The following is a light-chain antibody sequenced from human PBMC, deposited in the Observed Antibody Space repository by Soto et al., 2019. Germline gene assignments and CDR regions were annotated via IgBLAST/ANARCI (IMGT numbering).Light chain of an antibody. J-gene: IGKJ1*01. V-gene: IGKV3-20*01. Sequence: EIVLTQSPGTVSLSPGDRATLSCRASQSISANYLAWYQQKPGQAPRLLIYGVSIRATGIPDRFAGSGSGPDFTLTISRLEPEDFAVYYCQQYGSSPTFGQGTKVDIK. CDR1: QSISANY. CDR3: QQYGSSPT. CDR2: GVS.